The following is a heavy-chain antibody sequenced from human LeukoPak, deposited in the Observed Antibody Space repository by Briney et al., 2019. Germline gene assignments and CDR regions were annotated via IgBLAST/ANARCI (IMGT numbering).Heavy chain of an antibody. J-gene: IGHJ4*02. CDR1: GFTFSSYS. Sequence: GGSLRLSCAASGFTFSSYSMNWVRQAPGKGLEWVSSISSSSSYIYYADSVKGRFTISRDNAKNSLYLQMNSLRAEDTAVYYCARLFGGVTTYDYWGQGALVTVSS. CDR2: ISSSSSYI. V-gene: IGHV3-21*01. D-gene: IGHD2-8*02. CDR3: ARLFGGVTTYDY.